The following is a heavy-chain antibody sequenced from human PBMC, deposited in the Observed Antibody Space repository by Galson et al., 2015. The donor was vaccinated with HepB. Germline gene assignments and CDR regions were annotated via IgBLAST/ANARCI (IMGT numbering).Heavy chain of an antibody. V-gene: IGHV3-48*04. CDR3: TRDMVRDYDSSGYYSAYFDS. CDR1: GFPFSTYH. J-gene: IGHJ4*02. Sequence: SLRLSCAASGFPFSTYHMSWVRQAPGKGLEWVSYIGSRSGAVYYADSVKGRFTISRDNARNSLYLQMNSLRAEDTAVYYCTRDMVRDYDSSGYYSAYFDSWGQGTLVTVSS. CDR2: IGSRSGAV. D-gene: IGHD3-22*01.